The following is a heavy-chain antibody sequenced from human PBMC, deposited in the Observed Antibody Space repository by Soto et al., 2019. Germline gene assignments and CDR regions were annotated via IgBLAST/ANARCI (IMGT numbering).Heavy chain of an antibody. D-gene: IGHD3-3*01. CDR2: ITYDGNNK. V-gene: IGHV3-30*03. CDR1: GFTFNTYG. CDR3: ARYDFWSGYSLG. J-gene: IGHJ6*02. Sequence: GGSLRLSCVASGFTFNTYGMHWVRQAPGKGLEWVAVITYDGNNKYYADSVKGRFTISRDNSKNTLYLQMNSLRAEDTAVYYCARYDFWSGYSLGWGQGTTVTVSS.